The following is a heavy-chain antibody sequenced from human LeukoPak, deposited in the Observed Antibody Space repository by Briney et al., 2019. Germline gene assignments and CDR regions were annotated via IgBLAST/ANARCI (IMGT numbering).Heavy chain of an antibody. CDR1: GYTFTSYA. V-gene: IGHV1-69*13. D-gene: IGHD3-22*01. Sequence: GASVKVSCKASGYTFTSYAMHWVRQAPGQRLEWMGGIIPIFGTANYAQKFQGRVTITADESTSTAYMELSSLRSEDTAVYYCARRYYYDSSGYKFDPWGQGTLVTVSS. J-gene: IGHJ5*02. CDR2: IIPIFGTA. CDR3: ARRYYYDSSGYKFDP.